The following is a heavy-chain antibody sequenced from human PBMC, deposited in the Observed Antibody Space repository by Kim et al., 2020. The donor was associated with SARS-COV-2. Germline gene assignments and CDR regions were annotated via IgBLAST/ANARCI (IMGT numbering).Heavy chain of an antibody. J-gene: IGHJ3*02. D-gene: IGHD5-18*01. V-gene: IGHV1-58*01. CDR1: GFTFTSSA. CDR2: IVVGSGNT. Sequence: SVKVSCKASGFTFTSSAVQWVRQARGQRLEWIGWIVVGSGNTNYAQKFQERVTITRDMSTSTAYMELSSLRSEDTAVYYCAAGVPGYSYGYRDAFDIWGQGTMVTVSS. CDR3: AAGVPGYSYGYRDAFDI.